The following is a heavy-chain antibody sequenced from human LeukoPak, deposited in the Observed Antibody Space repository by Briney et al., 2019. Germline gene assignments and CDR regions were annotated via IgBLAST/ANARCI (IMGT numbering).Heavy chain of an antibody. CDR2: INPNSGGT. D-gene: IGHD6-13*01. CDR3: ARAKNTYSSSWYARQTYYFDY. CDR1: GYTFTGYY. Sequence: ASVKVSCKASGYTFTGYYMHWVRQAPGQGLEWMGWINPNSGGTSYAQKFQGRVTMTRDTSISTAYMELSRLRSDDTAVYYCARAKNTYSSSWYARQTYYFDYWGQGTLVTVSS. V-gene: IGHV1-2*02. J-gene: IGHJ4*02.